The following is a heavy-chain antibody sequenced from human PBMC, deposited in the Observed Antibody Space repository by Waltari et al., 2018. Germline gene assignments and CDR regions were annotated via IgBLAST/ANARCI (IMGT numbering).Heavy chain of an antibody. CDR3: ARDGVVVPAASVVTTYYYGMDV. CDR2: IYSGGST. CDR1: GFTFSSYA. V-gene: IGHV3-23*03. D-gene: IGHD2-2*01. Sequence: EVQLLESGGGLVQPGGSLRLSCAASGFTFSSYAMSWVRQAPGKGLEWVSVIYSGGSTYYADSVKGRFTISRDNSKNTLYLQMNSLRSEDTAVYYCARDGVVVPAASVVTTYYYGMDVWGQGTTVTVSS. J-gene: IGHJ6*02.